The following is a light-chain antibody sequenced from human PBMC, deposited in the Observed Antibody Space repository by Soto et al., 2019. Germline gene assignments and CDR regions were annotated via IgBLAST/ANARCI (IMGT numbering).Light chain of an antibody. V-gene: IGLV2-11*01. CDR3: CSYAGSRAL. J-gene: IGLJ2*01. CDR1: SNDVDDYNY. Sequence: QSALTQPRSVSGSPGQSVTISCTGTSNDVDDYNYVSWYQQYPGKAPKVMIYDVTKRPSGVPDRFSGSKSGNTASLTISGLHAEDEADYYCCSYAGSRALFGGGTKLTVL. CDR2: DVT.